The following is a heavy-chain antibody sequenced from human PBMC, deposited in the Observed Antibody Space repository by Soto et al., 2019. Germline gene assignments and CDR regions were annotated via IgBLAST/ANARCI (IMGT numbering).Heavy chain of an antibody. V-gene: IGHV1-69*04. CDR2: IIPLLDIA. CDR3: VRDSPIGSTYSGYDGIDY. Sequence: XSVKVSCKASGGTFSNDIITWVRQAPGQGLEWMGRIIPLLDIANYAQKFQGRVTITADKSTSTAYMELNSLRSEDTAVYYCVRDSPIGSTYSGYDGIDYWGQGTLVTVSS. D-gene: IGHD5-12*01. CDR1: GGTFSNDI. J-gene: IGHJ4*02.